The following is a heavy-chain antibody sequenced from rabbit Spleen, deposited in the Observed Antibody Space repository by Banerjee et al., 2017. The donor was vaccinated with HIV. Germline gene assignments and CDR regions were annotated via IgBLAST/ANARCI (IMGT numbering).Heavy chain of an antibody. J-gene: IGHJ4*01. D-gene: IGHD1-1*01. V-gene: IGHV1S40*01. CDR3: ARDLVAVIGWNFNL. CDR2: INAATAKP. Sequence: QSLEESGGDLVKPGASLTLTCKASGFSFSDRDVMCWVRQAPGKGLEWIACINAATAKPVYATWAKGRFTISRTSSTTVTLQMTSLIAADTATYFCARDLVAVIGWNFNLWGPGTLVTVS. CDR1: GFSFSDRDV.